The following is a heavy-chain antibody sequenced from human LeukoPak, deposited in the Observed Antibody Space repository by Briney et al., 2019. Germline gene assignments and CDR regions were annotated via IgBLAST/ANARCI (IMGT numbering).Heavy chain of an antibody. CDR3: ASFVPLLWFGELFGLFDP. CDR1: GGSISSYY. CDR2: IYYSGST. V-gene: IGHV4-59*01. J-gene: IGHJ5*02. D-gene: IGHD3-10*01. Sequence: SETLSLTCTLSGGSISSYYWSWIRQPPGKGLEWIGYIYYSGSTNFNPSLKSRVTISVNKSKNQFSLKLRSVTAAATAVYYCASFVPLLWFGELFGLFDPWGQGTLVTASS.